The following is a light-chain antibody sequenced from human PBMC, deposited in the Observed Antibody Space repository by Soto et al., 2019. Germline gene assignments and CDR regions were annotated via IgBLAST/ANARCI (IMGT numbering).Light chain of an antibody. CDR3: QQYDAWPLT. CDR1: QSVSSN. Sequence: EIVMTQSPATLSVSPGERATLSCRASQSVSSNLAWYQQKPGQAPRLLIYSASTRAAGIPVRFSGSGSGTEFTLTINSLQSEDFAVYYCQQYDAWPLTFGGGTKVDIK. V-gene: IGKV3-15*01. J-gene: IGKJ4*01. CDR2: SAS.